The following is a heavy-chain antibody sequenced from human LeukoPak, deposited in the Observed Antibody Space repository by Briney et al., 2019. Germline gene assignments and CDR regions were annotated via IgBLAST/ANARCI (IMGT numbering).Heavy chain of an antibody. D-gene: IGHD2-21*01. J-gene: IGHJ6*02. CDR2: ISGSGGGT. CDR3: AQARGDRSSYGMDV. Sequence: PGGSLRLSCAASGLTFSNYAMSWVRQAPGKGLEWVSAISGSGGGTYYAESVKGRFTISRDNSGDTLFLQMNSLRAEDTALYYCAQARGDRSSYGMDVWGQGTTVTVSS. CDR1: GLTFSNYA. V-gene: IGHV3-23*01.